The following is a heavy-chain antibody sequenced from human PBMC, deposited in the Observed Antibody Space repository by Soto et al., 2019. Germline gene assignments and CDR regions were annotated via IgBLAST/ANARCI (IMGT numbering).Heavy chain of an antibody. V-gene: IGHV2-5*02. CDR3: AHRLGGDYADY. J-gene: IGHJ4*02. Sequence: QITLKESGPTLVKPTQTLTLTCTFSGFSLSTSGVGVGWIRQPPGKALELLALIYWDDDTRYSPSLKSMLTINKDTTKNQVVLTMTNMDPVDTATYYCAHRLGGDYADYWGQGTLVTVSS. CDR1: GFSLSTSGVG. CDR2: IYWDDDT.